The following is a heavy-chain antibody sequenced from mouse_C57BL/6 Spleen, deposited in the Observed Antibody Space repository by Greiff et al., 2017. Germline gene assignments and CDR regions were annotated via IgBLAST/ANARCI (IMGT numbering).Heavy chain of an antibody. CDR3: ARSTDYDYDDNNTRAY. V-gene: IGHV1-26*01. CDR2: INPNNGGT. CDR1: GYTSTDYY. Sequence: VQLQQSGPELVKPGASVKISCKASGYTSTDYYMNWVKQSHGKRLEWIGDINPNNGGTSYNQKFKGKATLTVDKSSITAYMELRSLTSEDSAVYYCARSTDYDYDDNNTRAYGAQGPSATVS. D-gene: IGHD2-4*01. J-gene: IGHJ4*01.